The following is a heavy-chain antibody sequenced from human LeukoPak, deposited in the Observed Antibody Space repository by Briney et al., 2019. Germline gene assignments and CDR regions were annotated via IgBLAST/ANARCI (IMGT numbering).Heavy chain of an antibody. CDR2: IWYDGSNK. D-gene: IGHD4-11*01. V-gene: IGHV3-33*08. CDR3: VRVGYTNYGIDY. CDR1: GFTFNSNG. Sequence: PGGSLRLSCAASGFTFNSNGLHWVRQAPGKGLEWVAVIWYDGSNKYYADSVKGRFTISRDSSKNTLDLQMNSLRAEDTAVYYCVRVGYTNYGIDYWGQGTLVTVSS. J-gene: IGHJ4*02.